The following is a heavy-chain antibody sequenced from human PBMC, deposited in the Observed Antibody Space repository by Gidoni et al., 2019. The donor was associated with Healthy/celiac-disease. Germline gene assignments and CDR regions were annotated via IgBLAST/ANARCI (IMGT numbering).Heavy chain of an antibody. CDR1: GGTLSSYA. Sequence: EVKKPGSSVKVSCKASGGTLSSYAISWVRQAPGQGLEWTGGIITIFGTANYAQKFQGRVTITADESTSTAYMELSSLRSEDAAVYCCAGDYYGSGSQQIFYYYGMDVWGQGTTVTVSS. V-gene: IGHV1-69*01. D-gene: IGHD3-10*01. CDR3: AGDYYGSGSQQIFYYYGMDV. CDR2: IITIFGTA. J-gene: IGHJ6*02.